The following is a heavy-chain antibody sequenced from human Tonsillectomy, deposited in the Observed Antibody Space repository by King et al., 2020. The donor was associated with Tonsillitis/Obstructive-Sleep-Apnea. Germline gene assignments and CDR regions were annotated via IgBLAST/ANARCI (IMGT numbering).Heavy chain of an antibody. Sequence: VQLVESGAEVKPPGASVKVPCKASGHIFTSHSIHWVRQAPGQGLEWMGIINPSGGSTSYAQKFQGRVTMARETSTSTVYMELSSLRSEDTAVYYCASGIAVRNAFDIWGQGTMVTVSS. CDR2: INPSGGST. CDR3: ASGIAVRNAFDI. CDR1: GHIFTSHS. V-gene: IGHV1-46*01. D-gene: IGHD6-19*01. J-gene: IGHJ3*02.